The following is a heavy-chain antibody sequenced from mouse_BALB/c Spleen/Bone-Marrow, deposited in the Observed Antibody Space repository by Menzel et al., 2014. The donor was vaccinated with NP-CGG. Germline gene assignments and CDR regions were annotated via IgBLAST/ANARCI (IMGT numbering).Heavy chain of an antibody. J-gene: IGHJ4*01. CDR1: GFTFSSYA. V-gene: IGHV5-9-3*01. CDR2: ISSGGSYT. D-gene: IGHD2-3*01. CDR3: ARQRDGSYAMDY. Sequence: EVKLVESGGGLVKPGGSLKLSCAASGFTFSSYAMSWVRQTPEKRLEWVATISSGGSYTYYPDSVKGRFTISRDNAKNTLCLQMSSLRSEDTAMYYCARQRDGSYAMDYWGQGTSVTVSS.